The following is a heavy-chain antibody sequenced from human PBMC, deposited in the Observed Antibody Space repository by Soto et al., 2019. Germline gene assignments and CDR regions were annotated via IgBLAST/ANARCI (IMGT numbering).Heavy chain of an antibody. CDR2: ISYDGSNK. CDR1: GFTFSSYA. V-gene: IGHV3-30-3*01. D-gene: IGHD6-6*01. J-gene: IGHJ4*02. CDR3: ARDVRGQQIVY. Sequence: GGSLRLSCAASGFTFSSYAMHWVRQAPGKGLEWVAVISYDGSNKYYADSVKGRFTISRDNSKNTLYLQMNSLRAEDTAVYYCARDVRGQQIVYWGQGTLVTVSS.